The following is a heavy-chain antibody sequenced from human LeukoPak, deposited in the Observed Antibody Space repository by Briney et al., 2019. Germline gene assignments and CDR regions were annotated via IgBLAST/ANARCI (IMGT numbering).Heavy chain of an antibody. CDR3: AGVYCSGGSCYRSFDY. Sequence: SETLSLTCTVSGGSISGYYWSWIRQPPGKELEWIGFIYYRGSTNYNPSLKSRVTISVDTSKNQFSLKLTSLTAADTAVYYCAGVYCSGGSCYRSFDYWGQGTLVTVSS. J-gene: IGHJ4*02. CDR1: GGSISGYY. CDR2: IYYRGST. V-gene: IGHV4-59*12. D-gene: IGHD2-15*01.